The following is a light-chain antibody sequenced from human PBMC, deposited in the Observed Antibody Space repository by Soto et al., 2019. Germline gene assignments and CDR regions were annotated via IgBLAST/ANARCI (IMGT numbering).Light chain of an antibody. CDR1: QSVSSN. CDR3: QQYNNWPPGT. CDR2: GAS. V-gene: IGKV3-15*01. Sequence: DIVMTQSPATLSVSPGERATLSCRASQSVSSNLAWYQQKPGQAPRVLIYGASTRATGIPARFSGSGSGTEFTLTISSLQSEDFAVYYCQQYNNWPPGTFGQGTKVEIK. J-gene: IGKJ1*01.